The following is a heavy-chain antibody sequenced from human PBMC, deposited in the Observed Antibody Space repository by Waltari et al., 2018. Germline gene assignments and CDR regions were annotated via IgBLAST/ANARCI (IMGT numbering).Heavy chain of an antibody. Sequence: EVQLVESGGGLVQPGRSLRLSCAASGFTFDDYAMHWVRQAPGKGLEWVSGISWNSGSMGYANSVKGRFTISRDNAKNSLYLQMNSLRAEDTALYYCAKGYSSGWYSDAFDIWGQGTMVTVSS. V-gene: IGHV3-9*01. J-gene: IGHJ3*02. CDR1: GFTFDDYA. CDR2: ISWNSGSM. D-gene: IGHD6-19*01. CDR3: AKGYSSGWYSDAFDI.